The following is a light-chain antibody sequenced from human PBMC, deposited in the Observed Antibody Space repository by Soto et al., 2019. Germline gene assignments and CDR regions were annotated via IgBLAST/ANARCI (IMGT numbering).Light chain of an antibody. J-gene: IGLJ1*01. V-gene: IGLV2-11*01. CDR3: CSYAGSYV. Sequence: ALTQPRSVSGSPGKSVTISCTGTSSDVGGYNYVSWYQQHPGKAPKLMIYDVSKRPSGVPDRFSGSKSGNTASLTISGLQAEDEADYYCCSYAGSYVFGTGTKVTVL. CDR1: SSDVGGYNY. CDR2: DVS.